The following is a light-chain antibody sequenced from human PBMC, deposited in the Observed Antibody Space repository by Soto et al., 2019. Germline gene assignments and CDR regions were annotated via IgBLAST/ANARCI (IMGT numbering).Light chain of an antibody. Sequence: QSALTQPPSVSAAPGQKVTISCSGSSSNIGNNYVSWYQQLPGTAPKLLIYDNNKRPSGIPDRFSGSKSGTSATLGITGLQTGDEADYYCGTWDSSLSVSVFGTGTKLTVL. CDR1: SSNIGNNY. CDR3: GTWDSSLSVSV. CDR2: DNN. J-gene: IGLJ1*01. V-gene: IGLV1-51*01.